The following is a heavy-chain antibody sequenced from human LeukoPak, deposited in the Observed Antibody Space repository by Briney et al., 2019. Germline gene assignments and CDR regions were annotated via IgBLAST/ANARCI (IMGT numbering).Heavy chain of an antibody. V-gene: IGHV1-8*02. CDR2: MNPNSGNT. J-gene: IGHJ4*02. D-gene: IGHD3-22*01. Sequence: ASVKVSCKASGYTFTGYYMHWVRQATGQGLEWMGWMNPNSGNTGYAQKFQGRVTMTRNTSISTAYMELSSLRSEDTAVYYCARGARSSGYPASPDYWGQGTLVTVSS. CDR1: GYTFTGYY. CDR3: ARGARSSGYPASPDY.